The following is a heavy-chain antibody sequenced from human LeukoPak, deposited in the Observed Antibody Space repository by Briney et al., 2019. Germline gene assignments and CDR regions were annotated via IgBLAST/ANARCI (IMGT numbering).Heavy chain of an antibody. CDR1: GFTVSSNY. D-gene: IGHD3-10*01. V-gene: IGHV3-66*01. CDR3: ARGIVTMVDY. Sequence: GGSLRLSCEASGFTVSSNYMSWVRLAPGRGLEWASVVYSGGSTYYADHVKGRFTISRDNSMNTLFLQMNSLRAGDTAVYYCARGIVTMVDYWGQGTLVTVSS. J-gene: IGHJ4*02. CDR2: VYSGGST.